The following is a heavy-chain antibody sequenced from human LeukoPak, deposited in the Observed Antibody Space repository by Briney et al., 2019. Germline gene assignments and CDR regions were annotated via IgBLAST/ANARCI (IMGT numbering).Heavy chain of an antibody. D-gene: IGHD3-10*02. CDR2: IYYSGNT. V-gene: IGHV4-39*07. CDR3: ARDTMYNTRWSYAFDI. Sequence: SETLSLTCTVSGGSISSSDYYWGWIRQSPGKGLEWIGTIYYSGNTYYNPSLKSRVAISIDTSKNQFSLKLTSVTAADTAVYYCARDTMYNTRWSYAFDIWGQGTMVTVSS. CDR1: GGSISSSDYY. J-gene: IGHJ3*02.